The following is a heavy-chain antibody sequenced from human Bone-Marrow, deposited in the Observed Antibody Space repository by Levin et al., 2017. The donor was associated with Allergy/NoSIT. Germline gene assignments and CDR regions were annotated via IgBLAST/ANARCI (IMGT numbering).Heavy chain of an antibody. CDR3: TKDGNIGYYSYWFDP. Sequence: LTGGSLRLSCAASGFTFDDFAMHWVRQTPGKGLEWVSLISWDGGTTYYADSVKGRFTVSRDNSRNSLYLQMNSLRAEDTALYFCTKDGNIGYYSYWFDPWGQGTLVTVSS. J-gene: IGHJ5*02. D-gene: IGHD3-22*01. CDR1: GFTFDDFA. CDR2: ISWDGGTT. V-gene: IGHV3-43D*03.